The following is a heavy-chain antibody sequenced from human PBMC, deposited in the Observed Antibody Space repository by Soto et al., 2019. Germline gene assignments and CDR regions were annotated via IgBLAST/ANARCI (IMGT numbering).Heavy chain of an antibody. D-gene: IGHD4-17*01. Sequence: EVQLVESGGGLVQPGRSLRLSCAASGFTFDDYAMHWVRQAPGKGLEWVSGISWNSGSIGYADSVKGRFTISRDNAKNSLYLQMNSLRAEDTALYYCAKDRGRRTDDAFDIWGQGTMVTVSS. V-gene: IGHV3-9*01. J-gene: IGHJ3*02. CDR1: GFTFDDYA. CDR2: ISWNSGSI. CDR3: AKDRGRRTDDAFDI.